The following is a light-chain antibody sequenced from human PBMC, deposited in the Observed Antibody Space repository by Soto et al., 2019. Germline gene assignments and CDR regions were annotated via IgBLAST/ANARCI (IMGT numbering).Light chain of an antibody. CDR2: EVS. V-gene: IGLV2-18*02. CDR1: SSDVGSYNR. J-gene: IGLJ1*01. CDR3: SSYTGSSTYV. Sequence: QSALTQPPSVSWSPGQSVTISCTGTSSDVGSYNRVSWYQQPPGTAPKLMIYEVSNRPSGVPDRFSGSKSGNTASLTISGLQAEDEADYYCSSYTGSSTYVFGTGTKVTVL.